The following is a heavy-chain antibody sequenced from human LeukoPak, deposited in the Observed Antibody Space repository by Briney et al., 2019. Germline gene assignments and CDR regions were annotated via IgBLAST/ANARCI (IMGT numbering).Heavy chain of an antibody. CDR1: GGSISSGGYY. D-gene: IGHD4-17*01. J-gene: IGHJ3*02. CDR3: ASGYGANPGAFDI. Sequence: SETLSLTCTVSGGSISSGGYYWSWIRQHPGKGLEWIGYIYYSGSTYYNPSLKSRVTISVDTSKNQFSLKLSSVTAADTAVYYCASGYGANPGAFDIWGQGTMVTVSS. V-gene: IGHV4-31*03. CDR2: IYYSGST.